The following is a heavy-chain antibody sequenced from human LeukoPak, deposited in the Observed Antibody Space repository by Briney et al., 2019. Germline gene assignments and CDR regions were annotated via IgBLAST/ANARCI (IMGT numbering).Heavy chain of an antibody. CDR3: AGIAAAGPPD. D-gene: IGHD6-13*01. V-gene: IGHV1-69*01. CDR1: GGTFSSYA. Sequence: ASVKVSCKASGGTFSSYAISWVRQAPGQGLEWMGGIIPIFGTANYAQKFQGRVTITADESTSTAYMELSSLRSEDTAVYYCAGIAAAGPPDWGQGTLVTVSS. CDR2: IIPIFGTA. J-gene: IGHJ1*01.